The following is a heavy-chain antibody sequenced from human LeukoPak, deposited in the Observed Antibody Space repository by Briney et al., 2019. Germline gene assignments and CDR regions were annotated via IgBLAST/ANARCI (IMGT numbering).Heavy chain of an antibody. D-gene: IGHD6-6*01. CDR1: GYTFTGYY. V-gene: IGHV1-2*02. CDR2: INPNSGGT. Sequence: ASVKVSCKASGYTFTGYYLHWVRKAPGQGLEWMGWINPNSGGTNYAQKFQGRVTMTRDTSISTAYMELSRLRSDDTAVYYCARVRSSSSHSAEYFQHWGQGTLVTVSS. J-gene: IGHJ1*01. CDR3: ARVRSSSSHSAEYFQH.